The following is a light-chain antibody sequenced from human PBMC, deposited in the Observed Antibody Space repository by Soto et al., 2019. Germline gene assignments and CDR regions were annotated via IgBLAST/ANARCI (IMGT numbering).Light chain of an antibody. CDR3: QSYDNALSAWV. CDR2: VNN. CDR1: SSNIGTGYD. V-gene: IGLV1-40*01. J-gene: IGLJ3*02. Sequence: HSVLTQPPSVSGAPGQRVTISCTGSSSNIGTGYDVHWYQQLPGTAPKLLIYVNNNRPSGVPDRFSGSKSGTSASLAITGLQAEDEAAYYCQSYDNALSAWVFGGGTKLTVL.